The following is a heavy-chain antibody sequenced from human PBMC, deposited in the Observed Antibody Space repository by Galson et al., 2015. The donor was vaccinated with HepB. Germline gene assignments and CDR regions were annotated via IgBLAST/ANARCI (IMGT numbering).Heavy chain of an antibody. V-gene: IGHV3-30*18. CDR1: GFTFSSYG. CDR3: AKGGVTTVTTFFY. CDR2: ISYDGSNK. D-gene: IGHD4-11*01. Sequence: SLRLSCAASGFTFSSYGMHWVRQAPGKGLEWVAVISYDGSNKYYADSVKGRFTISRDNSKNTLYLQMNSLRVEDTAVYYCAKGGVTTVTTFFYWGQGTLVTVSS. J-gene: IGHJ4*02.